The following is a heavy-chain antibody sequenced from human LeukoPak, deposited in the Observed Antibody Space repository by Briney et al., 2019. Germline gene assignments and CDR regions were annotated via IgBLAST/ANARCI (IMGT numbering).Heavy chain of an antibody. CDR2: IYYSGST. D-gene: IGHD1-7*01. V-gene: IGHV4-59*01. J-gene: IGHJ4*02. CDR1: GGSISSYY. Sequence: SQTLSLTCTVSGGSISSYYWSWIRQPPGKGLEWIGYIYYSGSTNYNPSLKSRVTISVDTSKNQFSLKLSSVTAADTAVYYCARGNLKEYYFDYWGQGTLVTVSS. CDR3: ARGNLKEYYFDY.